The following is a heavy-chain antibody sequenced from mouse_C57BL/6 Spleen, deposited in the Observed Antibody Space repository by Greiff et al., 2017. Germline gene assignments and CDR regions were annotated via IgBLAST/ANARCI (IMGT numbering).Heavy chain of an antibody. CDR1: GYTFTSYW. CDR3: ARYGTGFAY. Sequence: QVQLQQPGAELVKPGASVKLSCKASGYTFTSYWMQWVKQRPGQGLEWIGEIDPSDSYTNYNQKFKGKATLTVDPSSSTAYMQLSSLTSEDSAVYYCARYGTGFAYWGQGTLVTVSA. V-gene: IGHV1-50*01. D-gene: IGHD4-1*01. CDR2: IDPSDSYT. J-gene: IGHJ3*01.